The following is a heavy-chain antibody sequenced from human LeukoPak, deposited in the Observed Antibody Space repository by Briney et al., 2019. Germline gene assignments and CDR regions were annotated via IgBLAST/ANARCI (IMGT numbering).Heavy chain of an antibody. Sequence: GGSLRLSCVASGFTFSNYWMHWVRQAPGQGLVWVSRTNSDGRTTTYADSVKGRFTIFRDNAKNTLDLQMNNLSAEDTSVYYCVRLSRVWEYFDRWGQGALVTVSS. CDR3: VRLSRVWEYFDR. V-gene: IGHV3-74*01. J-gene: IGHJ4*02. D-gene: IGHD1-26*01. CDR2: TNSDGRTT. CDR1: GFTFSNYW.